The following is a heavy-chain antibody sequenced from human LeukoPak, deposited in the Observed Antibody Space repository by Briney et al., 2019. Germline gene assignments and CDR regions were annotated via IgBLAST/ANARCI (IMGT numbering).Heavy chain of an antibody. CDR1: GGSISSYY. CDR3: ARGRSCSSTSCYDY. J-gene: IGHJ4*02. D-gene: IGHD2-2*01. Sequence: SETLSLTCTVSGGSISSYYWSWIRQPPGKGLEWIGYIYYSGSTNYNPSLKSRVTISVDTSKNQFSLKLSSVTAADTAVYYCARGRSCSSTSCYDYWGQGTLVTVSS. CDR2: IYYSGST. V-gene: IGHV4-59*12.